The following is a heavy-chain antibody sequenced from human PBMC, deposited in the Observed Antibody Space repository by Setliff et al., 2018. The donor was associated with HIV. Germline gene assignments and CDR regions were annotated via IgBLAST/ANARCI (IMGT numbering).Heavy chain of an antibody. CDR3: ARGQDLGATWTGYYYYYMDV. CDR1: GGSISSGGYY. D-gene: IGHD1-26*01. J-gene: IGHJ6*03. Sequence: SETLSLTCTVSGGSISSGGYYWTWIRQYPGKGLEWIRYIYYTGSTYYNPSLKSRLTMSVDASKNQFSLKLTSVTAADTAVYYCARGQDLGATWTGYYYYYMDVWGKGTTVTVSS. CDR2: IYYTGST. V-gene: IGHV4-31*03.